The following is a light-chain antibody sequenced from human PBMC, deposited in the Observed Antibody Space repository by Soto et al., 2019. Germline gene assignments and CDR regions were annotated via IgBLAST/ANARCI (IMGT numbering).Light chain of an antibody. Sequence: EIVMTQSPATLSVSPGERAALSCRASQSVSSNFAWYQQKPGQAPRLLIYGASTRATGIPARFSGSGSGTDFTLTISRLQSEDIAVYYCQQYNNWPYTFGQGTKLEIK. V-gene: IGKV3-15*01. J-gene: IGKJ2*01. CDR1: QSVSSN. CDR3: QQYNNWPYT. CDR2: GAS.